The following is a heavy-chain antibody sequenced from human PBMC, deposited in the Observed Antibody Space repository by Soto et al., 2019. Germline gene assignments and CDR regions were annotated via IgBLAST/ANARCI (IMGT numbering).Heavy chain of an antibody. Sequence: ESGGGVVQPGRSLRLSCAASEFAFRSYGMHWVRQAPGKGLEWVAFIWYVGSNEHYADSVKGRFTISRDNSKNTLYLQMNSLRAEDTAVYYCARNTYGAATTDYWGQGTLVTVSS. J-gene: IGHJ4*02. CDR1: EFAFRSYG. D-gene: IGHD1-1*01. CDR3: ARNTYGAATTDY. V-gene: IGHV3-33*01. CDR2: IWYVGSNE.